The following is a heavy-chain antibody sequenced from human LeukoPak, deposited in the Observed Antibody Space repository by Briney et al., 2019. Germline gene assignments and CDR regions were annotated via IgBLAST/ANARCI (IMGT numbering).Heavy chain of an antibody. J-gene: IGHJ4*02. Sequence: SQTLSLTCAISGDILSSNSASWNWVRQSPSRGLEWLGRTYYRSKWYNDYAVSVKSRITINPDTTKNQFSLQLNSVTPEDMAVYYCTRGSFFDYWGQGTRVTVSS. D-gene: IGHD6-6*01. CDR1: GDILSSNSAS. CDR2: TYYRSKWYN. CDR3: TRGSFFDY. V-gene: IGHV6-1*01.